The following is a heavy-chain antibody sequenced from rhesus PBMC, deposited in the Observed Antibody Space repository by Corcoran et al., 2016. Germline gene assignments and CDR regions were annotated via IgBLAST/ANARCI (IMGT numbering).Heavy chain of an antibody. CDR3: ARGDYTTVFDY. J-gene: IGHJ4*01. Sequence: QLQLQESGPGLVKPSETLSLTCAVSGGSISSNSWSWIRPAPGKGLEWIGYIDGSSGSTDYNPSLKSRVTISTDTPKNQFSLKLRSVTAADTAVYYCARGDYTTVFDYWGQGVLVTVSS. D-gene: IGHD4-29*01. CDR2: IDGSSGST. CDR1: GGSISSNS. V-gene: IGHV4-173*01.